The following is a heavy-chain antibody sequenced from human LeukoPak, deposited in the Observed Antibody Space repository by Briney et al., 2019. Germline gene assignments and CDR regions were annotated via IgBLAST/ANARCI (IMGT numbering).Heavy chain of an antibody. CDR3: ARDLSGLGDGDYVLYYYYGMDV. CDR1: GGSISSGSYY. D-gene: IGHD4-17*01. Sequence: SQTLSLTCTVSGGSISSGSYYWSWLRQPAGKGLEWIGRIYISGSTNYNPSLKSRVTISVDKSKNQFSLKLKSVTAADTAVYYCARDLSGLGDGDYVLYYYYGMDVWGQGTTVTVSS. CDR2: IYISGST. J-gene: IGHJ6*02. V-gene: IGHV4-61*02.